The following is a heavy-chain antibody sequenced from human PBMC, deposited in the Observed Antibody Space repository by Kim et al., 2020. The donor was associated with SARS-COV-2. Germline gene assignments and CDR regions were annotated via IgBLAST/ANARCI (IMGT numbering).Heavy chain of an antibody. CDR1: GFTVSSNY. J-gene: IGHJ3*02. CDR2: IYSGGST. V-gene: IGHV3-66*01. CDR3: AREPSYCGGDCGHDAFDI. Sequence: GGSLRLSCAASGFTVSSNYMSWVRQAPGKGLEWVSVIYSGGSTYYADSVKGRFTISRDNSKNTLYLQMNSLRAEDTAVYYCAREPSYCGGDCGHDAFDIWGQGTMVTVSS. D-gene: IGHD2-21*02.